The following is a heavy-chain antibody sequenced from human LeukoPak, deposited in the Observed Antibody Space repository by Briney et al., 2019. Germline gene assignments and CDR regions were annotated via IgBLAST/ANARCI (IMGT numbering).Heavy chain of an antibody. V-gene: IGHV3-7*01. CDR2: IKQDGSEK. CDR3: ARDEGSSGYQLLHYFDY. J-gene: IGHJ4*02. D-gene: IGHD3-22*01. CDR1: GFTFSSYW. Sequence: GGSQRLSCAASGFTFSSYWMSWVRQAPGKGLEWVANIKQDGSEKYYVDSVKGRFTISRDNAKNSLYLQMNSLRAEDTAVYYCARDEGSSGYQLLHYFDYWGQGTLVTVSS.